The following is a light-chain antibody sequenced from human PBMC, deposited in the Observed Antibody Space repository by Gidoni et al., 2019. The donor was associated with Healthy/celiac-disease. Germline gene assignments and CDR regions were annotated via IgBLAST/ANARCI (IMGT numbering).Light chain of an antibody. CDR2: DAS. CDR1: QSGSSSY. V-gene: IGKV3D-20*01. Sequence: EIVLTQSPATLYLSPGERATLSCGASQSGSSSYLAGYQQKPGLAPRLLIYDASSRATGIPDKFSGSGSGTDFTLTISRLEPEDFAVYYCQQYGSSRGFTFGPGTKVDIK. J-gene: IGKJ3*01. CDR3: QQYGSSRGFT.